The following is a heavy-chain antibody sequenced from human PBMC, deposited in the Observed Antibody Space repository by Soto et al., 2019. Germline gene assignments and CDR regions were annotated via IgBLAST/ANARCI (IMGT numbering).Heavy chain of an antibody. CDR2: INPNSGGT. D-gene: IGHD3-16*02. J-gene: IGHJ4*02. V-gene: IGHV1-2*04. Sequence: ASVKVSCKASGYTFTGYYMHWVRQAPGQGLEWMGWINPNSGGTNYAQKFQGWVTMTRDTSISTAYMELSRLRSDDTAVYYCARENYDYVWGSYRYVYFDYWGQGTLVTVSS. CDR1: GYTFTGYY. CDR3: ARENYDYVWGSYRYVYFDY.